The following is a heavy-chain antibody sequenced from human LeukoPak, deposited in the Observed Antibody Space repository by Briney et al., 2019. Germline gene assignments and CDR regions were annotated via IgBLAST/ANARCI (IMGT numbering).Heavy chain of an antibody. V-gene: IGHV3-23*01. CDR1: GFTFSSYA. J-gene: IGHJ4*02. D-gene: IGHD2-15*01. CDR2: TSGSGGST. Sequence: GGSLRLSCAASGFTFSSYAMSWVRQAPGKGLEWVSGTSGSGGSTYYAGSVKGRSTISRDNSKNTLYLQMNSLRVEDTAVYYCAKNGGSQCYSHLDSWGQGTLVAVSS. CDR3: AKNGGSQCYSHLDS.